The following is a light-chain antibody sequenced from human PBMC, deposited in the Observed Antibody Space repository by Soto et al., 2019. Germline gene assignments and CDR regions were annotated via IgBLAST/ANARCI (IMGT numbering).Light chain of an antibody. Sequence: QSVLTQPPSASGAPGQTVILSCSGSGPNIGSNAVNWYQQVPTTAPKLLIFSNDQRPSGVPDRFSGSKSGTSASLAISGLQSEYAADYSCATWDDSLNGPVFGGGTKLTVL. CDR1: GPNIGSNA. CDR3: ATWDDSLNGPV. J-gene: IGLJ2*01. CDR2: SND. V-gene: IGLV1-44*01.